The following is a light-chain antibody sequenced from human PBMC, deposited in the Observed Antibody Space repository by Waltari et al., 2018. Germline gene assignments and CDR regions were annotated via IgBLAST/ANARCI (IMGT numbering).Light chain of an antibody. CDR3: QAWDRTTVV. Sequence: SYGLTQPPSVSVSPGQTASITCSGDKLGDKYAYWYQQKPGQSPVLVIYQHNKRPSGIPERFSGSNSGNTATLTISGTQAMDEADYYCQAWDRTTVVFGGGTKLTVL. V-gene: IGLV3-1*01. CDR1: KLGDKY. J-gene: IGLJ2*01. CDR2: QHN.